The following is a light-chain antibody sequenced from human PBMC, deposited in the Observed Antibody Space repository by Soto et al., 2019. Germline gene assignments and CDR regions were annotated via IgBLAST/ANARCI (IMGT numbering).Light chain of an antibody. J-gene: IGKJ2*01. Sequence: DIQLTQSPSTLSASVGDRVTITCRTSQSISGYLNWYQKKPLDAPKLLIYAASNLHSGVPSRFGGSGSGTHFNFTITNLQPEDFATYYCQQTYSRSRPFGQGTKLEI. V-gene: IGKV1-39*01. CDR1: QSISGY. CDR2: AAS. CDR3: QQTYSRSRP.